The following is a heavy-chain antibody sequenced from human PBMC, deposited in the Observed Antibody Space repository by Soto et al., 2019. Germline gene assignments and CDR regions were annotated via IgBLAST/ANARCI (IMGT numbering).Heavy chain of an antibody. CDR1: GYTLTSYD. CDR2: MHPNSGNT. Sequence: VELVQSGAEVKKPGASVKDSCKASGYTLTSYDINWVRQATGQGIEWMGWMHPNSGNTGYAQKFQGRVTMTRNTSTSTAYMDLSRLRSEDRAVYYCAREETSYGMDVGGQGTAVTVSS. CDR3: AREETSYGMDV. V-gene: IGHV1-8*01. J-gene: IGHJ6*02.